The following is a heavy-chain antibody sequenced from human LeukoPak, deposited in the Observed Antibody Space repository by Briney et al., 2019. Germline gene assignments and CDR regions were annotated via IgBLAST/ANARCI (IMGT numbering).Heavy chain of an antibody. J-gene: IGHJ4*02. CDR2: ISYDGSNK. V-gene: IGHV3-30*18. CDR1: GFTFSSYG. Sequence: PGGSLRLSCAASGFTFSSYGMHWVRQAPGKGLEWVAVISYDGSNKYYADSVKGRFTISRDNSKNTLYLQMNSLRAEDTAVYYCAKLVGATEESFDYWGQGTLVTVSS. D-gene: IGHD1-26*01. CDR3: AKLVGATEESFDY.